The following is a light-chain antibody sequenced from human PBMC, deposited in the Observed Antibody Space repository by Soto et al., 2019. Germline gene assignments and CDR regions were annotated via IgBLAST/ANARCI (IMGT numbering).Light chain of an antibody. J-gene: IGKJ2*01. V-gene: IGKV1-27*01. CDR1: HDIKNF. Sequence: EIRLTQYPSSLSASVGDRDTIACRASHDIKNFLAWFQQKPGKVPELLMYAASTLKSGDPSRFSGSGSGTDFTLTIDGLQPEDFATYFCQNYNSVPYTFGQGTKLEIK. CDR2: AAS. CDR3: QNYNSVPYT.